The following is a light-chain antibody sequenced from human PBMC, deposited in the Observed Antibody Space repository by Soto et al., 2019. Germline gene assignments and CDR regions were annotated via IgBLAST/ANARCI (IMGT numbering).Light chain of an antibody. CDR1: QTLSSSC. CDR2: GVS. Sequence: EIVLTQSPGTLSLSPGESATLFCRASQTLSSSCLAWYQQKPGQAPRLLIYGVSSRATGIPDRFSGSGSGTDFTLTISRLQPEDFAVYYCQHYDNSAALTFGGGTNVEIK. J-gene: IGKJ4*01. V-gene: IGKV3-20*01. CDR3: QHYDNSAALT.